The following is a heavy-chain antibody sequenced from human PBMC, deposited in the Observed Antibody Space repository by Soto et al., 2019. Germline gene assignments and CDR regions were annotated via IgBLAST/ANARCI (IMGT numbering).Heavy chain of an antibody. V-gene: IGHV1-24*01. Sequence: ASVKVSCKVSGYTLTELSMHWVRQPPGKGLEWMGGFDPEDAETIYARRFRGRVTMTEDTSADTAYMELSSLRSEDTAVYYCAAGVVPYGMDVWGQGTTVTAP. CDR3: AAGVVPYGMDV. CDR1: GYTLTELS. CDR2: FDPEDAET. D-gene: IGHD2-15*01. J-gene: IGHJ6*02.